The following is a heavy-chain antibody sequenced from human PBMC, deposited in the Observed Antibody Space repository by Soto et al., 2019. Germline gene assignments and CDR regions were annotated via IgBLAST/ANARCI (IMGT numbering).Heavy chain of an antibody. V-gene: IGHV1-18*01. CDR1: GYTFSDYA. J-gene: IGHJ2*01. D-gene: IGHD2-15*01. CDR3: VRCYCSVGSCYACWHFDL. Sequence: QVQLVQSGGEVKKPGASVKVSCQASGYTFSDYAISWLRQAPGQGLEWMGWISASTRNTDQAQNFQGRVIMTLDTSTNTAYMELRRLRSDDTAVYYCVRCYCSVGSCYACWHFDLWGRGTLVTVSS. CDR2: ISASTRNT.